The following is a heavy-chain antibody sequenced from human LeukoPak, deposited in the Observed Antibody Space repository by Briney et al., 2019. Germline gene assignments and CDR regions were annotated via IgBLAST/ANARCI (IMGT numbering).Heavy chain of an antibody. Sequence: SETLSLTCTVSGYSISSAYYWGWIRQSPGQGLEWIGNIYHSGSTYYNPSLKSRVTISVDTSKNQFSLKLSSVTAADTAVYYCAREGGYSYGDAPLHFDYWGQGTLVTVSS. CDR3: AREGGYSYGDAPLHFDY. J-gene: IGHJ4*02. D-gene: IGHD5-18*01. V-gene: IGHV4-38-2*02. CDR2: IYHSGST. CDR1: GYSISSAYY.